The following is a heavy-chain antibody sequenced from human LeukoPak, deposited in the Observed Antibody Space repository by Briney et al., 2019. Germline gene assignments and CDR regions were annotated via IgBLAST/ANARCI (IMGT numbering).Heavy chain of an antibody. CDR2: MNPNSGNT. Sequence: GASVKVSCKASGYTFTSYDINWVRQATGQGLEWMGWMNPNSGNTGYAQMFQGRVTMTRNTSISTAYMELSSLRSEDTAVYYCASALLRFLEWLSPRSYYYGMDVWGQGTTVTVSS. CDR3: ASALLRFLEWLSPRSYYYGMDV. CDR1: GYTFTSYD. J-gene: IGHJ6*02. V-gene: IGHV1-8*01. D-gene: IGHD3-3*01.